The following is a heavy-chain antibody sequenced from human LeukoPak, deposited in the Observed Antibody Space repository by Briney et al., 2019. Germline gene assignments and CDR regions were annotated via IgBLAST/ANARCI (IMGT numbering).Heavy chain of an antibody. Sequence: PAASVKVSCKASGYTFTSYGISWVRQAPGQGLEWMGWISAYNGNTNYAQKLQGRVTMTTDTSTSTAYMELRSLRSDDTAVYYCARTGEYYDFWSGYYNYWGQGTLVTVSS. CDR2: ISAYNGNT. D-gene: IGHD3-3*01. V-gene: IGHV1-18*01. CDR3: ARTGEYYDFWSGYYNY. CDR1: GYTFTSYG. J-gene: IGHJ4*02.